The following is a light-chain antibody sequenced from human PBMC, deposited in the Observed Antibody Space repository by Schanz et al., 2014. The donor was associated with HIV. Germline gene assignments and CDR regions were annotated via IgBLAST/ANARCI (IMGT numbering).Light chain of an antibody. Sequence: QSALTQPASVSGSPGQSITISCTGTSSDVGGYNYVSWYQQHPGKAPKLMIYEVSERPSGVPDRFSGSKSGNTASLTVSGLQAEDEADYYCSSYTSSSTYVFGPGTKLTVL. V-gene: IGLV2-14*03. J-gene: IGLJ1*01. CDR3: SSYTSSSTYV. CDR2: EVS. CDR1: SSDVGGYNY.